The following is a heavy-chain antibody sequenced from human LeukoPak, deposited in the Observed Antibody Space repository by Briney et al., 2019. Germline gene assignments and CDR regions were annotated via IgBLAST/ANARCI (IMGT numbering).Heavy chain of an antibody. V-gene: IGHV3-66*01. CDR1: GFTVSSNY. CDR2: IYSGGST. Sequence: PGGSLRLSCAASGFTVSSNYMSWVRQAPGKGLEWVSVIYSGGSTYYADSVKGRFTISRDNSKNTLYLQMNSLRAEDTAVYYCARDPDSVSYYRYWGQGTLVTVSS. CDR3: ARDPDSVSYYRY. J-gene: IGHJ4*02. D-gene: IGHD1-26*01.